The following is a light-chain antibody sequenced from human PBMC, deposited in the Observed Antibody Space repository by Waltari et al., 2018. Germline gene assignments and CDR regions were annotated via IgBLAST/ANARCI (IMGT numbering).Light chain of an antibody. Sequence: EIVLTQSPGTLSLSPGDRATLSCRASQSVSRTLAWYQQKPGQAPSLLIYGASIRATGIPDRFSGSGSGTDFSLTISRLEPEDFAVYYCQHYVTLPVTFGQGTEVEIK. CDR1: QSVSRT. CDR2: GAS. CDR3: QHYVTLPVT. J-gene: IGKJ1*01. V-gene: IGKV3-20*01.